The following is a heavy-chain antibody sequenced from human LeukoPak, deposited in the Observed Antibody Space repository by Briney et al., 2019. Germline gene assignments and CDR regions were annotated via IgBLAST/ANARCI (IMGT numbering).Heavy chain of an antibody. CDR3: AREGDGYRTTGYFDY. J-gene: IGHJ4*02. V-gene: IGHV3-53*01. Sequence: GGSLRLSCAASGFTVSSNYMSWVRQAPGKGLEWVSVIYSGSSTYYADSVKGRFTISRDNSKNTLYLQMNSLRVEDTAVYYCAREGDGYRTTGYFDYWGREPWSPSPQ. D-gene: IGHD5-24*01. CDR2: IYSGSST. CDR1: GFTVSSNY.